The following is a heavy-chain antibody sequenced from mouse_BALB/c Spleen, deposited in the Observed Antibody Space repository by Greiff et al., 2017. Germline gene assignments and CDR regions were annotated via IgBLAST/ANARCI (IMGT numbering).Heavy chain of an antibody. J-gene: IGHJ2*01. CDR3: ARYGYDDYFDY. V-gene: IGHV5-12-2*01. CDR1: GFTFSSYT. CDR2: ISNGGGST. Sequence: EVMLVESGGGLVQPGGSLKLSCAASGFTFSSYTMSWVRQTPEKRLEWVAYISNGGGSTYYPDTVKGRFTISRDNAKNTLYLQMSSLKSEDTAMYYCARYGYDDYFDYWGQGTTLTVSS. D-gene: IGHD2-2*01.